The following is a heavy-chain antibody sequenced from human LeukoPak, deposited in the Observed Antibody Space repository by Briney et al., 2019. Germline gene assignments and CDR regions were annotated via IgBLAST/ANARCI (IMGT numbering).Heavy chain of an antibody. D-gene: IGHD6-13*01. CDR2: IYYSGST. CDR1: SGSISTSSYY. J-gene: IGHJ4*02. Sequence: PSETLSLTCTVSSGSISTSSYYWSWIRQPPGKGLEWIGYIYYSGSTNYNPSLKSRVTISVDTSKNQFSLKLSSVTAADTAVYYCASVGAAGVTKKMYYYFDYWGQGTLVTVSS. V-gene: IGHV4-61*01. CDR3: ASVGAAGVTKKMYYYFDY.